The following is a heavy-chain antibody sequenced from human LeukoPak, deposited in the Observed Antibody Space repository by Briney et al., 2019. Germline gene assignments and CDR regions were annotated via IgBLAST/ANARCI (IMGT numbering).Heavy chain of an antibody. J-gene: IGHJ4*02. CDR1: GYTFTSYY. CDR3: ATDGNSGSYSRIQ. V-gene: IGHV1-2*02. D-gene: IGHD1-26*01. Sequence: ASVKVSCKASGYTFTSYYMHWVRQAPGQGLEWMGWINPNSGGTNYAQKFQGRVTMTEDTSTDTAYMELSSLRSEDTAVYYCATDGNSGSYSRIQWGQGTLVTVSS. CDR2: INPNSGGT.